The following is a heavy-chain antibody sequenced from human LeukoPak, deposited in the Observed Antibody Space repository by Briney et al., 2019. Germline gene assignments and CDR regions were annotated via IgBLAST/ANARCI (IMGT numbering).Heavy chain of an antibody. J-gene: IGHJ4*02. CDR1: GFTFDDYT. CDR3: ATRIGSYPYYFDY. V-gene: IGHV3-43*01. Sequence: GGSLRLSCAASGFTFDDYTMHWVRQAPGKGLEWVSLISWDGGSTYYADSVKGRFTISRDNAKNSLSLQMNSLRAEDTAVYYCATRIGSYPYYFDYWGQGTLVTVSS. D-gene: IGHD3-3*01. CDR2: ISWDGGST.